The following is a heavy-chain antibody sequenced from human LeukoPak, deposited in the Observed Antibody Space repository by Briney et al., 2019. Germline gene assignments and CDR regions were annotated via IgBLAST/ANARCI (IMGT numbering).Heavy chain of an antibody. Sequence: AASVKVPCKASGGTFSSYAISWVRQAPGQGLEWMGGIIPIFGTANYAQKFQGRVTITADESTSTAYMELSSLRSEDTAVYYCARDYPIVVVPAARAGNWFDPWGQGTLVTVSS. CDR1: GGTFSSYA. CDR3: ARDYPIVVVPAARAGNWFDP. V-gene: IGHV1-69*01. J-gene: IGHJ5*02. CDR2: IIPIFGTA. D-gene: IGHD2-2*01.